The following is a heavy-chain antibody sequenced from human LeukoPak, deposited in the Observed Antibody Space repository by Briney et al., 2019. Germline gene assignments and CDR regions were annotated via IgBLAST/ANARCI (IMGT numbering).Heavy chain of an antibody. Sequence: GGSLRLSCAASGFTFSHYWMHWVRQVPGKGLVWVSRINSDGNIPTYTDSVRGRFTITRDNSKNTLFLQINSLRPEDTAVYFCVGGQNYRFDYWGQGTLVTVSS. CDR3: VGGQNYRFDY. V-gene: IGHV3-74*03. CDR1: GFTFSHYW. CDR2: INSDGNIP. J-gene: IGHJ4*02. D-gene: IGHD1-7*01.